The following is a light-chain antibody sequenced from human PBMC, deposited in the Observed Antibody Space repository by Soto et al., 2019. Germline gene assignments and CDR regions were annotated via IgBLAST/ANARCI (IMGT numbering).Light chain of an antibody. CDR2: DAS. V-gene: IGKV3-20*01. CDR3: QQYGSSPLT. J-gene: IGKJ4*01. CDR1: QSVSSC. Sequence: EIVFTQSPATLSLSPGERATLSCRASQSVSSCLAWYQQKPGQAPRLLIYDASNRATGIPARFSGSGSGTDFTLTISRLEHEDFAVYYCQQYGSSPLTFGGGTKVDIK.